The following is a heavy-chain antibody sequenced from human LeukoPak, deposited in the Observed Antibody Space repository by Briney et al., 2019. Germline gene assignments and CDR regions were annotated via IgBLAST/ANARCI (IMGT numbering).Heavy chain of an antibody. CDR1: GFTFSSYC. CDR3: AKDPDYYYYYGMDV. J-gene: IGHJ6*02. Sequence: GGSLRLSCAASGFTFSSYCMHWVRQAPGKGLEGVAVISYDGSNKYYADSVKGRFTISRDNSKNTLYLQMNSLRAEDTAVYYCAKDPDYYYYYGMDVWGQGTTVTVSS. CDR2: ISYDGSNK. V-gene: IGHV3-30*18.